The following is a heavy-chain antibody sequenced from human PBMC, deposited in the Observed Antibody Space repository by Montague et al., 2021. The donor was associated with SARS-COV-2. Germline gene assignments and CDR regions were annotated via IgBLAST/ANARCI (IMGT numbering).Heavy chain of an antibody. CDR3: ARGPQEYRITMIVVDYWYFDL. D-gene: IGHD3-22*01. CDR1: GGSISSYY. Sequence: SETLSLTCTVSGGSISSYYWSWIRQPPGKGLEWIGYIYYSGSTNYNPSLKSRVTISVDTSKNQFSLKLSSVTAADTAVYYCARGPQEYRITMIVVDYWYFDLWGRGPLVTVSP. CDR2: IYYSGST. J-gene: IGHJ2*01. V-gene: IGHV4-59*01.